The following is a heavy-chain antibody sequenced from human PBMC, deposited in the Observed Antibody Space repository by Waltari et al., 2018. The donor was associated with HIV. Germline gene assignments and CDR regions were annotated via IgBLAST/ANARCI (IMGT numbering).Heavy chain of an antibody. D-gene: IGHD4-17*01. J-gene: IGHJ4*02. CDR3: TTVQWDDYGDQDY. Sequence: EVQLVESGGGLVKPGGSLRLSCAASGFTFSNAWMSWVRQAPGKGLEWVGRIKSKTDGGTTDYAAPVKGRFTISRDDSKNTLYLQMNSLKTEDTAVYYCTTVQWDDYGDQDYWGQGTLVTVSS. CDR1: GFTFSNAW. V-gene: IGHV3-15*01. CDR2: IKSKTDGGTT.